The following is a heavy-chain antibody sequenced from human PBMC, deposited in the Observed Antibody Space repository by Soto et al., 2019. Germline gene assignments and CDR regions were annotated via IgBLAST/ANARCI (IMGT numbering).Heavy chain of an antibody. CDR1: GYTFTSYA. V-gene: IGHV1-3*05. CDR3: AGVSYGGEFDY. D-gene: IGHD4-17*01. J-gene: IGHJ4*02. CDR2: INAGNGNT. Sequence: QVQLVQSGAEEKKPGASVKVSCKASGYTFTSYAMHWVRQAPGQRLEWMGWINAGNGNTKYSQKFQGRVTITRDTAARTAYVERSSLRSEDTALYYSAGVSYGGEFDYWGQGTLVTVSS.